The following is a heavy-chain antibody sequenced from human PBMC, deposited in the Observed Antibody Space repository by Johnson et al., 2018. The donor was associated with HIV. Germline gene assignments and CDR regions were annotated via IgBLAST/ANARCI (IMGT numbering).Heavy chain of an antibody. CDR1: GFTFSNYA. D-gene: IGHD1-26*01. J-gene: IGHJ3*02. CDR3: ARLEELLRAFDI. CDR2: IYSGGGT. Sequence: VQLVESGGGVVQPGRSLRLSCAASGFTFSNYAVHWVRQAPGKGLEWVAVIYSGGGTYYEDSVKGRFTISRDNSKNTLYLQMNSLRAEDTAVYYCARLEELLRAFDIWGQGTMVTVSS. V-gene: IGHV3-NL1*01.